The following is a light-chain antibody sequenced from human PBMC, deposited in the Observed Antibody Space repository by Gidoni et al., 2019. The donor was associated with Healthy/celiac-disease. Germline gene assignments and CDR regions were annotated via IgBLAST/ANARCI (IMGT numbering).Light chain of an antibody. V-gene: IGKV3-20*01. CDR2: GAS. CDR3: QQYGSCLT. J-gene: IGKJ4*01. CDR1: QSVSSSY. Sequence: EIVLTQSPGTLSLSPGERATLSCRASQSVSSSYLAWYQQKPGQAPSLLIYGASSRATGIPDRFSGSGSGTDFTLTISRLEPEDFAVYYCQQYGSCLTFGRGTKVEIK.